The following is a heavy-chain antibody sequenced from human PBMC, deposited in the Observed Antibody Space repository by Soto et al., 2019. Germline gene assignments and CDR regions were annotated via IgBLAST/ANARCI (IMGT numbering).Heavy chain of an antibody. V-gene: IGHV6-1*01. J-gene: IGHJ5*02. CDR3: ARDRGIAVAATDNNWFDP. CDR2: TYYRSKWYN. D-gene: IGHD6-19*01. Sequence: SQTLSLTCAISGDSVSSNGAAWNWIRQSPSRGLEWLGRTYYRSKWYNDYAVSVKSRITINPDTSKNQFSLQLNSVTPEDTAVYYCARDRGIAVAATDNNWFDPWGQGTLVTVSS. CDR1: GDSVSSNGAA.